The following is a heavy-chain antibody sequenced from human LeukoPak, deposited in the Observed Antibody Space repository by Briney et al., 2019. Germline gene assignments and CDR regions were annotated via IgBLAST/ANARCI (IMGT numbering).Heavy chain of an antibody. CDR2: ISHSGST. CDR1: GGSFSGYY. V-gene: IGHV4-34*01. D-gene: IGHD4-23*01. Sequence: SETLSLTCAVYGGSFSGYYWSWIRQPPGKGLEWIGEISHSGSTNYNPSLKSRVTISVDTSKNQFSLRLSSVTAADTAVYYCARHQRGNSDAFDIWGQGTMVTVSS. J-gene: IGHJ3*02. CDR3: ARHQRGNSDAFDI.